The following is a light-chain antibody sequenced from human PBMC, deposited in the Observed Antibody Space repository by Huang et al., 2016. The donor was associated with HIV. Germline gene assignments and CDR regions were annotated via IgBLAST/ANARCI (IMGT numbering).Light chain of an antibody. V-gene: IGKV3-15*01. CDR1: QNIGGS. CDR3: QQYNDWSAVT. J-gene: IGKJ4*01. Sequence: EIVMTQSPATLSVSPGERATLSCRASQNIGGSLAWYQKKPGQAPRLLIYEASTRATGIPARFSGSESGTDFTLTISNLQSEDFAVYYCQQYNDWSAVTFGGGTKVEI. CDR2: EAS.